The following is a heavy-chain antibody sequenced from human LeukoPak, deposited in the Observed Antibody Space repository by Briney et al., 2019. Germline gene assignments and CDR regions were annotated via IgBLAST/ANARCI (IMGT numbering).Heavy chain of an antibody. CDR3: AAHQGYCSGGGCGPY. D-gene: IGHD2-15*01. CDR2: IGNDGSNK. Sequence: PGESLRLSCAASGFTFSTFGMHWVRQAPGKGLEWLAFIGNDGSNKYYVDSVKGRFTISRDNSKNTLYLQMNTLRAEDTAVYHCAAHQGYCSGGGCGPYWGQGTQVTVSS. V-gene: IGHV3-30*02. CDR1: GFTFSTFG. J-gene: IGHJ4*02.